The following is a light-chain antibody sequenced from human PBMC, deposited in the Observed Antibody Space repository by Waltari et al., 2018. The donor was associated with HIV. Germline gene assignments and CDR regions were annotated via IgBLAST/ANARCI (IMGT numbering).Light chain of an antibody. Sequence: QSVLTQPPSASGTPGQKVTISCSGGTANIGANFVFWFQQFPGTAPKLLIYRDNGRHSGVTVGFMGSRSGTSAPLTIGGRRSVDDSHYFGAGLYDTLGGGVFGGGTKLTVL. V-gene: IGLV1-47*01. J-gene: IGLJ2*01. CDR3: AGLYDTLGGGV. CDR1: TANIGANF. CDR2: RDN.